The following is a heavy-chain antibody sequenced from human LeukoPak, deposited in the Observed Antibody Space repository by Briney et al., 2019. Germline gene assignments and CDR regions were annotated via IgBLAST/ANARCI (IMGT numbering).Heavy chain of an antibody. CDR1: GGSFSGYY. Sequence: PSETLSLTCAVYGGSFSGYYWSWIRQPPGKGLEWIGSIYYSGSTYYNPSLKSRVTISVDKSKNQFSLKLSSVTAADTAVYYCARANYYDSSGYSRGAFDIWGQGTMVTVSS. CDR2: IYYSGST. CDR3: ARANYYDSSGYSRGAFDI. J-gene: IGHJ3*02. V-gene: IGHV4-34*01. D-gene: IGHD3-22*01.